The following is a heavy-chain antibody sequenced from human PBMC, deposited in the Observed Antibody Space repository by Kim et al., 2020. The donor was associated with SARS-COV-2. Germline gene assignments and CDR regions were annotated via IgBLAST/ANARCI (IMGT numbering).Heavy chain of an antibody. Sequence: GGSLRLSCVASGFTFSRYGMHWVRQAPGKGLEWVSVIWNDGNNKYYADSVKGRFTIARDNSNNTLYLQVNSLRAEDTAVYYCARDGHGDSTFDYWGQGTLVTVSS. CDR2: IWNDGNNK. CDR3: ARDGHGDSTFDY. CDR1: GFTFSRYG. D-gene: IGHD4-17*01. J-gene: IGHJ4*02. V-gene: IGHV3-33*01.